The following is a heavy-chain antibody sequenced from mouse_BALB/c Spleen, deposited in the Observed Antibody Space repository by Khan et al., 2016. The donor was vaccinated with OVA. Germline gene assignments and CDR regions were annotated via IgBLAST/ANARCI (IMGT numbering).Heavy chain of an antibody. Sequence: VQLQESGAELARPGASVKMSCKASGYTFTTYTMHWVKQRPGQGLEWIGYINPSNGYTNYNQKFKDKSTLTADKSSSTAYMQLSSLTSDYSAVYYCERGGAYYRSDGWFSYWGQGTLVTVSA. D-gene: IGHD2-14*01. J-gene: IGHJ3*01. CDR3: ERGGAYYRSDGWFSY. CDR1: GYTFTTYT. CDR2: INPSNGYT. V-gene: IGHV1-4*01.